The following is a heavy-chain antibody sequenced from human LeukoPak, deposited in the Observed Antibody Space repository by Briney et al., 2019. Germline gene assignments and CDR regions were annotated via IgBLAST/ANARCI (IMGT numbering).Heavy chain of an antibody. Sequence: GESLKISCKGSGYTFTIYWIGWVRQMPGKGLEWMGSIYPADSDTRYSPSFQGQVTISADKSIRTAYLQWSSLKASDTAIYYCARLLTIPPGIHPPDYWGLGTLVTVSS. CDR2: IYPADSDT. J-gene: IGHJ4*02. CDR3: ARLLTIPPGIHPPDY. CDR1: GYTFTIYW. V-gene: IGHV5-51*01. D-gene: IGHD2-21*01.